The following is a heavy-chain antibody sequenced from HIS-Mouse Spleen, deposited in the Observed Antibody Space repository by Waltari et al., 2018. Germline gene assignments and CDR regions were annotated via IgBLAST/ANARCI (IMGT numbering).Heavy chain of an antibody. Sequence: QLQLQESGPGLVKPSETLSLTCTVSGGSISSSSYYWGWIRQPPGKGLGWIGSIYYSGSTDYNPSLKSRVTISVDTSKNQFSLKLSSVTAADTAVYYCAREIPYSSSLYDWYFDLWGRGTLVTVSS. CDR2: IYYSGST. CDR1: GGSISSSSYY. V-gene: IGHV4-39*07. J-gene: IGHJ2*01. D-gene: IGHD6-13*01. CDR3: AREIPYSSSLYDWYFDL.